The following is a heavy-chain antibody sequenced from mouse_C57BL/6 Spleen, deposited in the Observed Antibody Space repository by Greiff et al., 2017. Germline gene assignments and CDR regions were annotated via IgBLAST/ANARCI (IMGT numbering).Heavy chain of an antibody. Sequence: EVMLVESGGGLVKPGGSLKLSCAASGFTFSSYAMSWVRQTPEKRLEWVATISDGGSYTYYPDNVKGRFTISRDNAKNNLYLQMSHLKSEDTAMYYCARDRVNWDGFAYWGQGTLVTVSA. J-gene: IGHJ3*01. CDR2: ISDGGSYT. CDR1: GFTFSSYA. V-gene: IGHV5-4*01. CDR3: ARDRVNWDGFAY. D-gene: IGHD4-1*02.